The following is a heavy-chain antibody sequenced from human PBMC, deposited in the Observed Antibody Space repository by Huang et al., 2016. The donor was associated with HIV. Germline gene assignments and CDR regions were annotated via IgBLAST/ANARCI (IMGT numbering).Heavy chain of an antibody. J-gene: IGHJ4*02. CDR1: GGSFSGYY. Sequence: QVQLQQWGAGLLKPSETLSLTCAVYGGSFSGYYWTWIRQPPGKGLEWIGEINHSGSNNYNPALKSRVTMSVDTSKKQFSLRLRAVTAADTAVYYCAREWLGGYDYWGQGTQVTVSS. D-gene: IGHD2-15*01. CDR2: INHSGSN. CDR3: AREWLGGYDY. V-gene: IGHV4-34*01.